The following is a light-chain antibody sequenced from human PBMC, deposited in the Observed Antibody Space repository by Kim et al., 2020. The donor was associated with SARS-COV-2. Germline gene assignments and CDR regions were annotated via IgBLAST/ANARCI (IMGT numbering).Light chain of an antibody. Sequence: SPGDRAPLSCRASQSISSNYIAWYQKKPGQAPRLVIYDAFSRATGIPDRFSGSGSGTDFTLTISRLEPEDFAVYHCQQYGSAPPTFGQGTRLEIK. CDR3: QQYGSAPPT. CDR1: QSISSNY. V-gene: IGKV3-20*01. CDR2: DAF. J-gene: IGKJ5*01.